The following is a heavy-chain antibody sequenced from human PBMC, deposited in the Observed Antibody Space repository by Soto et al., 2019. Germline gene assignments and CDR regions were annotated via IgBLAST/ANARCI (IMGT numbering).Heavy chain of an antibody. D-gene: IGHD6-6*01. V-gene: IGHV1-2*02. CDR3: AKDLTRQLAYWLDP. CDR2: INAHSGGT. Sequence: ASVKVSCKASGFSFTGYYIHWLRQAPGQGLEWMGWINAHSGGTEYAQKFQGRVTLARDTSISTAYMTLSSLRSDDTAIYYCAKDLTRQLAYWLDPWGQGTQVTVSS. CDR1: GFSFTGYY. J-gene: IGHJ5*02.